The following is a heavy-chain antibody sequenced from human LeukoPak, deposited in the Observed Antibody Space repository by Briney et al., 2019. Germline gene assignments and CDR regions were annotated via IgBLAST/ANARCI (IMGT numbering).Heavy chain of an antibody. D-gene: IGHD1-26*01. V-gene: IGHV4-59*01. CDR2: AYHSGST. CDR3: ARLGTVGALLFDY. CDR1: GGSISSYY. J-gene: IGHJ4*02. Sequence: SETLSLTCTVSGGSISSYYWSWIRQPPGKGLEWIGCAYHSGSTNYNPSPKSRVTISVDTSKNQFSLKLSSVTAADTAVYYCARLGTVGALLFDYWGQGTLVTVSS.